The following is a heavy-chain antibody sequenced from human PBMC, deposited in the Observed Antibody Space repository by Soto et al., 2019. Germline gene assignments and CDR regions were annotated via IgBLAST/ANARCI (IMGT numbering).Heavy chain of an antibody. CDR2: INAGNGNT. Sequence: GASVKVSCKASGYTFTNYGISWVRQAPGQGLEWMGWINAGNGNTKYSQKFQGRVTITRDTSASTAYMELSSLRSEDTAVYYCARDLGGWPDYWGQGTLVTVSS. CDR1: GYTFTNYG. D-gene: IGHD2-15*01. CDR3: ARDLGGWPDY. V-gene: IGHV1-3*01. J-gene: IGHJ4*02.